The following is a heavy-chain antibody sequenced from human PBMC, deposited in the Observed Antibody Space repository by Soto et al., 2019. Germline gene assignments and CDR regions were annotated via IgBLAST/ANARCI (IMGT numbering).Heavy chain of an antibody. J-gene: IGHJ5*02. Sequence: SETLSLTCTVSSGSISGLYWTWIRQPAGKGLEWIGRIYSSGETNYNPSLTGRVTMSLDTSKNQFPLKLTSVTAADTAVYYCARDVYSYGSIGLFAPWGQGTLVTVSS. CDR3: ARDVYSYGSIGLFAP. D-gene: IGHD5-18*01. V-gene: IGHV4-4*07. CDR1: SGSISGLY. CDR2: IYSSGET.